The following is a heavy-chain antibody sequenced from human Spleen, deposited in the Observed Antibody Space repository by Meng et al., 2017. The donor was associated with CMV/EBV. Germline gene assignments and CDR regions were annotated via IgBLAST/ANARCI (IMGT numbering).Heavy chain of an antibody. Sequence: SETLSLTCTVSGGTFSSRSYYWGWIRQPPGKGLEWIGSIYYSGSTYYNPSLKSRVTISVDTSKNQFSLKLSSVTAADTAVYYCARAVVSAAACRDAFDIWGQGTMVTVSS. J-gene: IGHJ3*02. D-gene: IGHD6-13*01. CDR1: GGTFSSRSYY. CDR3: ARAVVSAAACRDAFDI. V-gene: IGHV4-39*07. CDR2: IYYSGST.